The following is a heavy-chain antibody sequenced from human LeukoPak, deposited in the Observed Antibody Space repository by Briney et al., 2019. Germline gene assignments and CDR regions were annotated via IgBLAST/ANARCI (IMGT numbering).Heavy chain of an antibody. CDR2: IYHTGST. CDR1: GGPFTTYY. V-gene: IGHV4-34*01. CDR3: ARVGHPTPRRVLSAVTIPTAGAFDI. D-gene: IGHD4-17*01. Sequence: SETLSLTCAVYGGPFTTYYWTWIRQPPGKGLEWIGDIYHTGSTTYNPSLKTRVTISVDASKNQFSLRLTSVTAADTAVYYCARVGHPTPRRVLSAVTIPTAGAFDIWGQGTLDTVSS. J-gene: IGHJ3*02.